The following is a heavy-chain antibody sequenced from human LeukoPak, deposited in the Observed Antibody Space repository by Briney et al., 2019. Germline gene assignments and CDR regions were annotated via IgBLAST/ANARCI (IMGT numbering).Heavy chain of an antibody. Sequence: GGSLRLSCAASGFTFSSYWMSWVRQAPGKGLEWVANIWHDGSAKYYVDSVKGRFIISRDNAKNSLFLQMNSLRAEDTAVYYCAREVSGSHLNDYWGQGTLVTVSS. CDR3: AREVSGSHLNDY. CDR1: GFTFSSYW. J-gene: IGHJ4*02. V-gene: IGHV3-7*01. CDR2: IWHDGSAK. D-gene: IGHD1-26*01.